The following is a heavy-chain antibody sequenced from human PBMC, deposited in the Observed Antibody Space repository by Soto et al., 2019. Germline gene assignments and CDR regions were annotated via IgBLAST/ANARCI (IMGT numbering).Heavy chain of an antibody. CDR1: GFSFSHYG. Sequence: EVQLVESGGGFVQPGGFLRLSCAASGFSFSHYGMNWVRQAPGKGPEWLSYIGSDGTDIHYADSVKGRFTISRDNGKNSLYLQMNSPRDDDTSVYYCARAAPHGYDYWAQGTLVTVSS. D-gene: IGHD3-22*01. CDR3: ARAAPHGYDY. V-gene: IGHV3-48*02. J-gene: IGHJ4*02. CDR2: IGSDGTDI.